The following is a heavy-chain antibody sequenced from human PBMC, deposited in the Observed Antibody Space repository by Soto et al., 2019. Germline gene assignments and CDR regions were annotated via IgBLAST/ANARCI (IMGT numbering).Heavy chain of an antibody. CDR3: ARKWVLWYGMDV. Sequence: GGSLRLSCAASGFTFSSYSMNWVRQAPGKGMEWVSYISSSSSTIYYADSVKGRFTISRDNAKNSLYLQMNSLRDEDTAVYYCARKWVLWYGMDVWGQGTTVTVSS. CDR2: ISSSSSTI. J-gene: IGHJ6*02. D-gene: IGHD1-26*01. V-gene: IGHV3-48*02. CDR1: GFTFSSYS.